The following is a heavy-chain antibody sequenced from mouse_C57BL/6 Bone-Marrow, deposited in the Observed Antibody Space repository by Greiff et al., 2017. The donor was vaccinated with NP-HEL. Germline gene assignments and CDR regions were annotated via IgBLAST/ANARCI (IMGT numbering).Heavy chain of an antibody. CDR3: ARNYYGSSYEGNYFDY. D-gene: IGHD1-1*01. V-gene: IGHV2-2*01. J-gene: IGHJ2*01. Sequence: VKLMESGPGLVQPSQSLSITCTVSGFSLTSYGVHWVRQSPGKGLEWLGVIWSGGSTDYNAAFISRLSISKDNSKSQVFFKMNSLQADDTAIYYCARNYYGSSYEGNYFDYWGQGTTLTVSS. CDR1: GFSLTSYG. CDR2: IWSGGST.